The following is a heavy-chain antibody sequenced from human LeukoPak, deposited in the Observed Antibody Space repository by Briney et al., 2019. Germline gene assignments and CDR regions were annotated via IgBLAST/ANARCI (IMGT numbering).Heavy chain of an antibody. V-gene: IGHV3-9*01. D-gene: IGHD3-16*01. Sequence: PGGSLRLSCAASGFTFEDYAFHWVRHAPGKGLEWVSGISWNSRSIVYADSVRGRFTTSRDNAKNSVYLQMNSLRPEDTALYYCIKDIRRGLYYFDYWGQGTLVTVSS. J-gene: IGHJ4*02. CDR1: GFTFEDYA. CDR2: ISWNSRSI. CDR3: IKDIRRGLYYFDY.